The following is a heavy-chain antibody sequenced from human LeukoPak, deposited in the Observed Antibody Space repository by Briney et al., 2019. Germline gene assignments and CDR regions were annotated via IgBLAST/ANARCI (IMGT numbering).Heavy chain of an antibody. CDR3: AKDLIRNDY. V-gene: IGHV3-7*01. Sequence: GGSLRLSCAASGFTFSRYWMTWVRQAPGQGLEWVASISQDGSEKRYSDSVKGRFTISRDNAKNSVFLQMNSLRAEDTAVYYCAKDLIRNDYWGQGTLVTVSS. CDR2: ISQDGSEK. D-gene: IGHD1-14*01. CDR1: GFTFSRYW. J-gene: IGHJ4*02.